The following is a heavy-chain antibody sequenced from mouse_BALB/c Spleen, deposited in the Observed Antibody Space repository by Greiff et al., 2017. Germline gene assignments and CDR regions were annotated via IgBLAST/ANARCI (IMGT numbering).Heavy chain of an antibody. CDR2: INPDSSTI. V-gene: IGHV4-1*02. Sequence: EVKLLESGGGLVQPGGSLKLSCAASGFDFSRYWMSWVRQAPGKGLEWIGEINPDSSTINYTPSLKDKFIISRDNAKNTLYLQMSKVRSEDTALYYCAREGNYYGYFDVWGAGTTVTVSS. CDR1: GFDFSRYW. J-gene: IGHJ1*01. D-gene: IGHD2-1*01. CDR3: AREGNYYGYFDV.